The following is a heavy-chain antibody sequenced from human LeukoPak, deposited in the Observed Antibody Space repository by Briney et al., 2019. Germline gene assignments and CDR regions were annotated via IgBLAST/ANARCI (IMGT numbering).Heavy chain of an antibody. CDR1: GFTFSRYS. CDR3: ARHLSGVTGYTYGRGIDY. Sequence: GGSLRLSCAASGFTFSRYSMNWVRQAPGKGLEWVSSISISSNYIYYPDSLEGRFTISRDNAKTSLYLQMISLRAEDTAVYYCARHLSGVTGYTYGRGIDYWGQGTLVTVSS. CDR2: ISISSNYI. V-gene: IGHV3-21*01. D-gene: IGHD5-18*01. J-gene: IGHJ4*02.